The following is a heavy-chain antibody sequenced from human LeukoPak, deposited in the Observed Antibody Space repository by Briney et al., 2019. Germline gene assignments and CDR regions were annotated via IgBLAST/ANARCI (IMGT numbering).Heavy chain of an antibody. J-gene: IGHJ4*02. CDR3: ARGPD. V-gene: IGHV1-3*01. Sequence: GASVKVSCKAFGYSFTRYAMHWVRQAPGQRLEWMGWINAGNGNTKYSQKFQGRVTMTTDTSTSTAYMELRSLRSDDTAVYYCARGPDWGQGTLVTVSS. CDR1: GYSFTRYA. CDR2: INAGNGNT.